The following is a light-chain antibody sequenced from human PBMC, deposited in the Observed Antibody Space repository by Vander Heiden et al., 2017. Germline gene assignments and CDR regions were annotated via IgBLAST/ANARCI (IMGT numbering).Light chain of an antibody. CDR2: DAS. CDR3: QQYYNLPSYT. J-gene: IGKJ2*01. V-gene: IGKV1-33*01. Sequence: DIQMTQSPSSLSESVGDRVTITCQASQDIRNYLNWYQQKPGKAPKLLIYDASNLETGVPSRFSGSGSGTDFTFTISSLQPEDIATYYCQQYYNLPSYTFGQGTKLEIK. CDR1: QDIRNY.